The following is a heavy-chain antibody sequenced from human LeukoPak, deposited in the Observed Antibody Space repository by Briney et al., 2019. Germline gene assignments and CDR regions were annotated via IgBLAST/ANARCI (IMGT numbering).Heavy chain of an antibody. J-gene: IGHJ5*02. V-gene: IGHV3-23*01. CDR1: GFTFSSYA. D-gene: IGHD3-10*01. CDR3: AKAYYGSGEVSKALGNWFDP. Sequence: PGGSLRLSCAASGFTFSSYAMSWVRQAPGKGLEWVSAISGSGGSTYYADSVKGRFTISRDNSKNTLYLQMNSLRAEDTAVYYCAKAYYGSGEVSKALGNWFDPWGQGTLVTVSS. CDR2: ISGSGGST.